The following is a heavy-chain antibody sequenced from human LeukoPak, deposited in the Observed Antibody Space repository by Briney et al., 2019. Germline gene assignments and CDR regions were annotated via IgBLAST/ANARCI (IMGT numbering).Heavy chain of an antibody. CDR2: IYYSGST. J-gene: IGHJ2*01. CDR1: GGSIRSYY. Sequence: PSETLSLTCTVSGGSIRSYYWSWIRQPPGKGLEWIAYIYYSGSTNYNPSLKSRVTISVDTSKNQFSLKLSSVTAADTAVYYCARVYYSNSYDYWFFDLWGRGTLVTVSS. D-gene: IGHD6-13*01. CDR3: ARVYYSNSYDYWFFDL. V-gene: IGHV4-59*01.